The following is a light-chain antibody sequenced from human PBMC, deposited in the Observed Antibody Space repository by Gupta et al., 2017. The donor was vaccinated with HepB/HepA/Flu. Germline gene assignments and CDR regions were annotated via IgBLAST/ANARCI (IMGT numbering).Light chain of an antibody. CDR3: QQSYSTPWT. V-gene: IGKV1-39*01. CDR2: AAS. Sequence: DIQMTQSPSSLSASAGDRVTLTCRASQSISSYLNWYQQKPGKAPKLLVYAASTLQTGVPSRFSGSGSWTDFTLTISSLQPEDFATYYCQQSYSTPWTFGPGTKVDIK. J-gene: IGKJ3*01. CDR1: QSISSY.